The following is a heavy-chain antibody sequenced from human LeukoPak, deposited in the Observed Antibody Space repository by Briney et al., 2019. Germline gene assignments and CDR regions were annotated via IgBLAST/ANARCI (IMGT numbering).Heavy chain of an antibody. Sequence: GGSLRLSCGASGFSVSNNYMSWVRQAPGKGLEWVSFIYSGGTTGYADSVKGRFTISRHNSKNTLYLQMNRLRVEDTAVYYCGRIYASGIDPWGQGTLVTVSS. D-gene: IGHD3-10*01. CDR2: IYSGGTT. CDR1: GFSVSNNY. CDR3: GRIYASGIDP. V-gene: IGHV3-53*04. J-gene: IGHJ5*02.